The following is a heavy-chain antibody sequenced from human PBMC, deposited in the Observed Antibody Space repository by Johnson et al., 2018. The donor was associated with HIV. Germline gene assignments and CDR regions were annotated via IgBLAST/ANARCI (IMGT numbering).Heavy chain of an antibody. V-gene: IGHV3-30*18. CDR1: GFKFSDFY. D-gene: IGHD3-10*01. Sequence: QVQLVESGGGLVKPGGSLRLSCAVSGFKFSDFYMTWIRQVPGKGLEWVAGITYDGTNKYYADSVKGRFTLSRDNSKNTLDLQMNSLTIEDTAVFYCAKTRMGGILDAFDLWGQGTMVTVSS. J-gene: IGHJ3*01. CDR3: AKTRMGGILDAFDL. CDR2: ITYDGTNK.